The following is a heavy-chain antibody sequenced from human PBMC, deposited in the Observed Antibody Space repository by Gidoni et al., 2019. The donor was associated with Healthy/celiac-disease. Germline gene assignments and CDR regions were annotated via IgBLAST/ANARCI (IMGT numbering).Heavy chain of an antibody. CDR2: ISYDGSNK. D-gene: IGHD3-10*01. CDR3: ARDRIYYGSGSEGYYFDY. J-gene: IGHJ4*02. V-gene: IGHV3-30-3*01. CDR1: GFTFSSYA. Sequence: QVQLVESGGGVVQPGRSLRLSCAASGFTFSSYAMHWVRQAPGKGLEWVAVISYDGSNKYYADSVKGRFTISRDNSKNTLYLQMNSLRAEDTAVYYCARDRIYYGSGSEGYYFDYWGQGTLVTVSS.